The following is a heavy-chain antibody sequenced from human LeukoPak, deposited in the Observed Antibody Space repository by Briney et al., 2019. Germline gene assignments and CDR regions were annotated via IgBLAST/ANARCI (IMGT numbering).Heavy chain of an antibody. CDR3: AELGITMIGGV. Sequence: GGSLRLSCAASGFTFSDYAMNWVRQAPGKGLEWLSYISGSGSPIYYADSMKGRFSISRDNAKNSLFLQMNGLRAEDTAVYYCAELGITMIGGVWGKGTTVTISS. CDR1: GFTFSDYA. CDR2: ISGSGSPI. J-gene: IGHJ6*04. D-gene: IGHD3-10*02. V-gene: IGHV3-48*03.